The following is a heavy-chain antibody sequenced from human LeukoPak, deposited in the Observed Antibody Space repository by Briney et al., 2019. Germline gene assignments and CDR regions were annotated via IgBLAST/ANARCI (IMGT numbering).Heavy chain of an antibody. J-gene: IGHJ5*02. CDR3: AREEFGDLAWFDP. Sequence: PGGSLRLSCAASGLTFSNYGMHWVRQAPGKGLEWVAFIRYDGTNKYYADSVKGRFTISRDNAKNSLYLQMNSLRAEDTAVYYCAREEFGDLAWFDPWGQGTLVTVSS. D-gene: IGHD3-10*01. CDR1: GLTFSNYG. CDR2: IRYDGTNK. V-gene: IGHV3-30*02.